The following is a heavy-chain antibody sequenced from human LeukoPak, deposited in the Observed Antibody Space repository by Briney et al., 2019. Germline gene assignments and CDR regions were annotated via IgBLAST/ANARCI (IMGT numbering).Heavy chain of an antibody. J-gene: IGHJ4*02. CDR3: ARGRGSYDYVWGSYRPEIDY. Sequence: GGSLRLSCAASGFTFSSYDVHWVRQATGKGLEWVSAIGTAGDTYYPGSVKGRFTISRENAKNSLYLQMNSLRAEDTAVYYCARGRGSYDYVWGSYRPEIDYWGQGTLVTVSS. CDR1: GFTFSSYD. V-gene: IGHV3-13*01. D-gene: IGHD3-16*02. CDR2: IGTAGDT.